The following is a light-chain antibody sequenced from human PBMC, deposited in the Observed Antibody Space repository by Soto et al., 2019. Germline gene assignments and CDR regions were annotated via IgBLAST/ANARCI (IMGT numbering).Light chain of an antibody. CDR3: QQYNSYSRT. CDR1: QSISSW. CDR2: KES. J-gene: IGKJ1*01. V-gene: IGKV1-5*03. Sequence: DIQMTQSPSTLSASVGDRVTITCRASQSISSWLAWYQQKPGKAPKLLIYKESSLESGVPSRFSGSGSGTEFTLTISSLQPDDFATYYCQQYNSYSRTFGQGT.